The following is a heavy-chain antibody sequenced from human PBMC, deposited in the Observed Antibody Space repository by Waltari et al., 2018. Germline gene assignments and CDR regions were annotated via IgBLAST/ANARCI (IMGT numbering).Heavy chain of an antibody. V-gene: IGHV3-30*02. Sequence: QVHLVASGGCVVQPGGSVSLSCPASEFTLRIYGLHWVRRAPGQGGEGVECLDFVGCFSMYTSSGEGRFTVSRDRSKNTIYLQMNNVGREDTAVYYCAYSPCCADGRCRREWDYWGQGTLVTVSS. CDR1: EFTLRIYG. CDR3: AYSPCCADGRCRREWDY. CDR2: LDFVGCFS. D-gene: IGHD1-26*01. J-gene: IGHJ4*02.